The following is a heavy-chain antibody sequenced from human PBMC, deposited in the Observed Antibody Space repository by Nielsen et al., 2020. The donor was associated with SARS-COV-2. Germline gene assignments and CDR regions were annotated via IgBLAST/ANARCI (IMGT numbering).Heavy chain of an antibody. CDR2: MYTSGNT. CDR3: ARTFSSGWPYYNYYYGMDV. D-gene: IGHD6-19*01. V-gene: IGHV4-61*02. Sequence: SETLSLTCTVSGDSINSGSYYWSWVRQPAGKGLEWIGRMYTSGNTNYSPSLKSRVTISADTSRNQFSLKLTSVTAADTAVYYCARTFSSGWPYYNYYYGMDVWGQGTTVTVSS. J-gene: IGHJ6*02. CDR1: GDSINSGSYY.